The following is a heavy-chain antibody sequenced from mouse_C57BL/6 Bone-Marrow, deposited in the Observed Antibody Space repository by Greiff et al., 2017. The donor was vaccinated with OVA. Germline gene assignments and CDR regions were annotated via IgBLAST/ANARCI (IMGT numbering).Heavy chain of an antibody. J-gene: IGHJ2*01. D-gene: IGHD4-1*01. CDR1: GFTFSSYG. CDR3: AREWGDWDGDY. CDR2: ISSGGSYT. Sequence: EVQGVESGGDLVKPGGSLKLSCAASGFTFSSYGMSWVRQTPDKRLEWVATISSGGSYTYYTDSVKGRFTISRDNAKNTLYLQISSLKSEDTAMYYSAREWGDWDGDYWGQGTTLTVSS. V-gene: IGHV5-6*01.